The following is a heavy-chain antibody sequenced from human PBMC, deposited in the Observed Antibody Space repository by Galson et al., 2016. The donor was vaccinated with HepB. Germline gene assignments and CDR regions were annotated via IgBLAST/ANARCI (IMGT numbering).Heavy chain of an antibody. CDR2: ISHSGST. CDR3: ARGLSVVATWYFDL. D-gene: IGHD5-12*01. CDR1: GGSISSDHW. J-gene: IGHJ2*01. Sequence: TLSLTCAVSGGSISSDHWWSWVRQPPGKGLEWIGEISHSGSTNYNSSLKSRVTIAVDNSKNHFSLKLSSVTAADTAVYYCARGLSVVATWYFDLWGRGTLVTVSS. V-gene: IGHV4-4*02.